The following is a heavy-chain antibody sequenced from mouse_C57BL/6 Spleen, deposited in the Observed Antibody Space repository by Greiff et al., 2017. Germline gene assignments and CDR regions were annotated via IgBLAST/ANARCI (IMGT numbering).Heavy chain of an antibody. Sequence: EVKLQESGGGLVQPGGSLSLSCAASGFTFTDYYMSWVRQPPGKALEWLGFIRNKANGYTTEYSASVKGRFTISRDNSQSILYLQMNALRAEDSATDYCARSPYYYGSSYAMDYWGQGTSVTVSS. CDR3: ARSPYYYGSSYAMDY. V-gene: IGHV7-3*01. CDR2: IRNKANGYTT. D-gene: IGHD1-1*01. CDR1: GFTFTDYY. J-gene: IGHJ4*01.